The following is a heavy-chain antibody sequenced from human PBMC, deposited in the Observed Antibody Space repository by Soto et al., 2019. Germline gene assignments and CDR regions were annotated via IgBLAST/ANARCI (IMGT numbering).Heavy chain of an antibody. Sequence: SETLSLTCAVYGGSFSGYYWSWIRQPPGKGLEWIGEINHSGSTNYNPSLKSRVTISVDTSKNQFSLKLSSVTAADTAVYYCARGCYDFWSPYPLVGYFDYWGQGTLVTVSS. CDR1: GGSFSGYY. CDR2: INHSGST. CDR3: ARGCYDFWSPYPLVGYFDY. D-gene: IGHD3-3*01. J-gene: IGHJ4*02. V-gene: IGHV4-34*01.